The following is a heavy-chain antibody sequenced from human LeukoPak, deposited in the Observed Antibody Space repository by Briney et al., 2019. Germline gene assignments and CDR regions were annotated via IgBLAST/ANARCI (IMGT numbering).Heavy chain of an antibody. D-gene: IGHD3-16*01. CDR2: IYYSGST. CDR3: ATLLGLVDY. J-gene: IGHJ4*02. V-gene: IGHV4-59*11. Sequence: AWETLSLTCTVSGGSISSHYWSWIRQPPGKGLEWIGYIYYSGSTNYKPSLKSRVTISVDTSKNQFSLKLSSVTAADPAVYYCATLLGLVDYWGQGTLVTVSS. CDR1: GGSISSHY.